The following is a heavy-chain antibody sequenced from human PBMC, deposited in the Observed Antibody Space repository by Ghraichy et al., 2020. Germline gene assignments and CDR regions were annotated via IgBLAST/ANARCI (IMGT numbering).Heavy chain of an antibody. D-gene: IGHD2-15*01. CDR3: ARDGYCSGGSCYYGP. CDR1: GYSISSGYY. Sequence: SETLSLTCAVSGYSISSGYYWGWIRQPPGKGLEWIGSIYHSGSTYYNPSLKSRVTISVDTSKNQFSLKLSSVTAADTAVYYCARDGYCSGGSCYYGPWGQGTLVTVSS. J-gene: IGHJ5*02. V-gene: IGHV4-38-2*02. CDR2: IYHSGST.